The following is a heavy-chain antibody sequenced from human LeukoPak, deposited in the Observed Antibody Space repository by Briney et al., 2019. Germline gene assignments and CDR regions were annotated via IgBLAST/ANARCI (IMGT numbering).Heavy chain of an antibody. Sequence: PGGSLRLSCAASGFTFSSYSMNWVRQAPGKGLEWVSYISSSSSTIYYADSVKGRFTISRDNAKNSLYLQMNSLGAEDTAVYYCARQGDRMAGIAARRNDYWGQGTLVAVSS. CDR3: ARQGDRMAGIAARRNDY. J-gene: IGHJ4*02. V-gene: IGHV3-48*01. D-gene: IGHD6-6*01. CDR1: GFTFSSYS. CDR2: ISSSSSTI.